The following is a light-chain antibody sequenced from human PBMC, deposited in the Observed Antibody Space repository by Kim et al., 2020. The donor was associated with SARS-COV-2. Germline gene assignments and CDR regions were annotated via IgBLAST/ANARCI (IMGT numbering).Light chain of an antibody. CDR3: QQYDSSPKT. Sequence: IVLTQSPGTLSLSSGERATLSCRASQSLNNNYLAWYQQKPGQAPRLLIYGASRRATGIPDRFSGSGSGTDFILTITIVEPEDSAVYYCQQYDSSPKTFGQGTKVDIK. V-gene: IGKV3-20*01. CDR1: QSLNNNY. J-gene: IGKJ1*01. CDR2: GAS.